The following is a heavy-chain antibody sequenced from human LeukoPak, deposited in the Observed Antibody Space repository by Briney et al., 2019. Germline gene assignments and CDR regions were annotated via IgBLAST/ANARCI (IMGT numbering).Heavy chain of an antibody. Sequence: SQTLSLTCAISGDSVSSNSVAWNWVRQSPSRGLEWLGRTYYRSRWYNDYAVSMKSRITINPDTSKNQFSLPLNSVTPEDTAAYYCARDHDYSDYVTYEYYRGQGTLVTVSS. CDR3: ARDHDYSDYVTYEYY. CDR1: GDSVSSNSVA. V-gene: IGHV6-1*01. CDR2: TYYRSRWYN. D-gene: IGHD4-11*01. J-gene: IGHJ4*02.